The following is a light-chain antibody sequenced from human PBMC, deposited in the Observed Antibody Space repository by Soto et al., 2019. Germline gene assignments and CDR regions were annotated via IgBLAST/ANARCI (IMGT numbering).Light chain of an antibody. CDR3: QQYNNRRT. J-gene: IGKJ1*01. Sequence: IVLMQSPDTLSLSPGERATLSCRASRSLSSDYLAWYQQKPGQAPRLLFYHASRRATGTPDRFSVSGSGTEFTLTISSLQSEDFAVYYCQQYNNRRTFGQGTKVDIK. CDR2: HAS. V-gene: IGKV3D-20*02. CDR1: RSLSSDY.